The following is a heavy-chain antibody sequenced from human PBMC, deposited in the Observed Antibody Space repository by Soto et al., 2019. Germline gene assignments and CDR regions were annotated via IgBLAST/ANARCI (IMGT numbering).Heavy chain of an antibody. D-gene: IGHD4-17*01. J-gene: IGHJ6*02. CDR2: IIPIFGTA. CDR1: GGTFSSYA. V-gene: IGHV1-69*12. CDR3: VRPDYGDYVQPPLPLGYYYYHGMDV. Sequence: QVQLVQSGAEVKKPGSSVKVSCKASGGTFSSYAISWVRQAPGQGLEWMGGIIPIFGTANYAQKFQGRVRITADEATSTAYMELTSLRAEDTAVYYSVRPDYGDYVQPPLPLGYYYYHGMDVWGQGTTVTVSS.